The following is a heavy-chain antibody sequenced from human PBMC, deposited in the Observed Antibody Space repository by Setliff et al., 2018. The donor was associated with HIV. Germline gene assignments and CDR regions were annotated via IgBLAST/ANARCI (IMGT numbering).Heavy chain of an antibody. D-gene: IGHD5-12*01. V-gene: IGHV1-18*01. CDR2: ISAYNGNT. J-gene: IGHJ4*02. CDR1: GYTFTNYG. Sequence: AAVQVPCKASGYTFTNYGISWVRQAPGQGLEGMGWISAYNGNTNYAQKLQGRVTMTTDTSTSTDYMELRSLRSDDTAVYYCARDWLPRVLRYWGQGTLVTVSS. CDR3: ARDWLPRVLRY.